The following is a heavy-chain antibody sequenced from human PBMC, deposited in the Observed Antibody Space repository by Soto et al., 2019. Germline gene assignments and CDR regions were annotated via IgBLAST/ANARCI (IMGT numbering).Heavy chain of an antibody. CDR1: GGSVSSGSHY. D-gene: IGHD6-6*01. V-gene: IGHV4-61*01. J-gene: IGHJ6*02. CDR2: IYNTGST. Sequence: QVQLKEWGPGLVKPSETLSLTCTVSGGSVSSGSHYWSWIRQPPGKGLEWVGYIYNTGSTNYNPSLKRRVTISVDMSKNQFSLKLRSVTTADTAVYYCARNILHSSSSVYYYYGVDVWGRGTTVTVSS. CDR3: ARNILHSSSSVYYYYGVDV.